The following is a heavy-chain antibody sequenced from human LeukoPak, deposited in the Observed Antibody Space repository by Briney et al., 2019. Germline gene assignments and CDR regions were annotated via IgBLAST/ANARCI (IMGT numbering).Heavy chain of an antibody. D-gene: IGHD1-26*01. CDR2: ISGSGGST. Sequence: GGSLRLSCAASGYTFSSYAMSWVRQAPGKGLEWVSAISGSGGSTYYADSVKGRFTISRDNSKNTLYLQMNSLRAEDTAVYYCAKDQEAGSGSYTPHYWGQGTLVTVSS. V-gene: IGHV3-23*01. CDR3: AKDQEAGSGSYTPHY. J-gene: IGHJ4*02. CDR1: GYTFSSYA.